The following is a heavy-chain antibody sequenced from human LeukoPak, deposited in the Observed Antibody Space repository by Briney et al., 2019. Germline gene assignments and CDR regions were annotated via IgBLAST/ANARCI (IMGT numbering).Heavy chain of an antibody. J-gene: IGHJ4*02. V-gene: IGHV1-69*05. D-gene: IGHD2-2*01. CDR3: ARGYCSSTSCFLDY. CDR2: IIPVFGTA. Sequence: ASVKVSCKASGATFTTYAIIWVRQAPGQGLEWIGGIIPVFGTANYAQRFQGRVTISTDESTSTAYMELTSLRSEDTAVYYCARGYCSSTSCFLDYWGQGTLVTVSS. CDR1: GATFTTYA.